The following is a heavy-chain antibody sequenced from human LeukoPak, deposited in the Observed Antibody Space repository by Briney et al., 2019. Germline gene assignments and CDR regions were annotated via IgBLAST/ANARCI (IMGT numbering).Heavy chain of an antibody. CDR2: INHNGNVN. V-gene: IGHV3-7*03. J-gene: IGHJ6*02. Sequence: GGSLRLSCAASGFTFSSYWMNWARQAPGKGLEWVASINHNGNVNYYVDSVKGRFTISRDNAKNSLYLQLSNLRAEDTAVYFWARGGGLDVWGQGATVTVSS. CDR3: ARGGGLDV. CDR1: GFTFSSYW. D-gene: IGHD3-16*01.